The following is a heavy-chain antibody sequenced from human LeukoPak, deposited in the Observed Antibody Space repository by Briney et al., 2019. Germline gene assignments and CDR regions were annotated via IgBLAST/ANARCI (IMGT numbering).Heavy chain of an antibody. CDR3: ARLYGSSWYEDWFDP. D-gene: IGHD6-13*01. CDR1: GGSFSGYY. CDR2: INHSGST. Sequence: SETLSLTCAVYGGSFSGYYWSWIRQPPGKGLEWIGEINHSGSTNYNPSLKSRVTISVDTSKNQFSLKLSSVTAADTAVYYCARLYGSSWYEDWFDPWGQGTLVTVSS. J-gene: IGHJ5*02. V-gene: IGHV4-34*01.